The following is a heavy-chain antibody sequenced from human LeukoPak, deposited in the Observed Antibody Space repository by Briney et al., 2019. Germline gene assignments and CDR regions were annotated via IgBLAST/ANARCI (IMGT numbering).Heavy chain of an antibody. Sequence: PSETLSLTCTVSGGSISSGSYYWSWIRQPPGKGLEWIGYIYYSGSTNYNPSLKSRVTISVDTSKNQFSLKLSSVTAADTAVYYCARASAADHDAFDIWGQGTMVTVSS. V-gene: IGHV4-61*01. J-gene: IGHJ3*02. CDR1: GGSISSGSYY. CDR3: ARASAADHDAFDI. CDR2: IYYSGST. D-gene: IGHD6-25*01.